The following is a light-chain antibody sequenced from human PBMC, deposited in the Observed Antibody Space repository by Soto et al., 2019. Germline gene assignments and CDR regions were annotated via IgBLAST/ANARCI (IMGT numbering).Light chain of an antibody. CDR2: GNN. CDR1: SSNIGAVYD. CDR3: QSYDISLSGWV. V-gene: IGLV1-40*01. Sequence: QSVLTQPPSVSGAPGQRVTIACTGSSSNIGAVYDVHWYQQLPGTAPKLLIYGNNNRPSGVPDRFSGSKSGTAASLAITGVQAEDEADYYCQSYDISLSGWVFGGGTKLTVL. J-gene: IGLJ3*02.